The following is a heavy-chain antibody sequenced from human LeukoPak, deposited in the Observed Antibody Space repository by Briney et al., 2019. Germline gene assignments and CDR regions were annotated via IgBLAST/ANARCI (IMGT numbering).Heavy chain of an antibody. CDR1: GGSISSYY. D-gene: IGHD6-19*01. J-gene: IGHJ4*02. CDR2: VHYSETT. CDR3: ASRRSGWRYSLDY. V-gene: IGHV4-59*01. Sequence: SETLSLTCTVSGGSISSYYWSWNRQPPGKGLEWIGYVHYSETTNYNPFLKSRITISVDTSKNHLSLKLSSVTAADTAVYYCASRRSGWRYSLDYWGQGILVTVSS.